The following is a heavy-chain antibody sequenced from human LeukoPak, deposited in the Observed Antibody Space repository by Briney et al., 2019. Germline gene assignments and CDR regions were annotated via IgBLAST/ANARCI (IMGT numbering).Heavy chain of an antibody. CDR3: ASGSSGYPPY. D-gene: IGHD3-22*01. Sequence: GGSLRLSCAASGFTFSSYGMHWVRQAPGKGLEWVAVIWYDGSNKYYADSVKGRFTISRDNAKNTLYLQMNSLRAEDTAVYYCASGSSGYPPYWGQGTLVTVSS. CDR2: IWYDGSNK. J-gene: IGHJ4*02. V-gene: IGHV3-33*01. CDR1: GFTFSSYG.